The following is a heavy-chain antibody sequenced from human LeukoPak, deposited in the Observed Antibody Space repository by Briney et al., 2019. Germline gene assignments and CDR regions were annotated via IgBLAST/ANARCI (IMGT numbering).Heavy chain of an antibody. D-gene: IGHD6-13*01. J-gene: IGHJ4*02. CDR3: AKDRERYGSSWYFDY. CDR1: GFTFNTFA. CDR2: ISGSGRFT. Sequence: GGSLRLSCAASGFTFNTFAMSWVRQTPGKGLEWVSGISGSGRFTNYADSVKGRFTISRDNSKNTLYLQMNSLRAEDTAVYYCAKDRERYGSSWYFDYWGQGTLVTVSS. V-gene: IGHV3-23*01.